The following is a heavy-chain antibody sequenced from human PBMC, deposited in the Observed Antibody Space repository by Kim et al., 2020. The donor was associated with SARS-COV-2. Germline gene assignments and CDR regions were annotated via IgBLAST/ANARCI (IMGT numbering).Heavy chain of an antibody. CDR1: GFTFSSYA. Sequence: GGSLRLSCAASGFTFSSYAMSWVRQAPGKGLEWVSAISGSGGSTYYADSVKGRFTISRDNSKNTLYLQMNSLRAEDTAVYYCAKDIRYCSGGSCYFFGAFDIWGQGTMVTVSS. D-gene: IGHD2-15*01. CDR3: AKDIRYCSGGSCYFFGAFDI. V-gene: IGHV3-23*01. J-gene: IGHJ3*02. CDR2: ISGSGGST.